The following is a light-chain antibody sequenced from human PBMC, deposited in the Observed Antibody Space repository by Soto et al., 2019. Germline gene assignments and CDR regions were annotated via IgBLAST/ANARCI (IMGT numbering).Light chain of an antibody. CDR2: EVS. CDR1: QSLLFRDGRTY. CDR3: MQTILAHT. J-gene: IGKJ2*01. V-gene: IGKV2D-29*02. Sequence: DILMTQAPLSLSVTPGQPASISCRSSQSLLFRDGRTYLYWYLQKPGQSPQALIYEVSMRYPGVPDRFSGSGSGTDFTLKISRVEAEDVGVYYCMQTILAHTFGQGTKLEIK.